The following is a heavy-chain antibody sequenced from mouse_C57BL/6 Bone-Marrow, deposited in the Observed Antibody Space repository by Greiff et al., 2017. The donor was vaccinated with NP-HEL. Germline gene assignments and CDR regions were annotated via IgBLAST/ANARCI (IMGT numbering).Heavy chain of an antibody. J-gene: IGHJ4*01. CDR3: ARSEGVITVVAPYYAMDY. V-gene: IGHV1-53*01. CDR2: INPSNGGT. CDR1: GYTFTSYW. D-gene: IGHD1-1*01. Sequence: QVQLQQPGTELVKPGASVKLSCKASGYTFTSYWMHWVKQRPGQGLEWIGNINPSNGGTNYNEKFKSKATLTVDKSSSTAYMQLSSLTSEDSAVYYCARSEGVITVVAPYYAMDYWGQGTSVTVSS.